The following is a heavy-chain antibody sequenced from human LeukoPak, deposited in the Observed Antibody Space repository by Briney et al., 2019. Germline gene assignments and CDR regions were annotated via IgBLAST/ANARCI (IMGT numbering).Heavy chain of an antibody. CDR3: ARIAYCGGDCPSDY. D-gene: IGHD2-21*02. V-gene: IGHV3-21*01. CDR2: ISSSSSYI. J-gene: IGHJ4*02. Sequence: GGSLRLSCGASGFTFSDYGMNWVRQAPGKGLEWVSSISSSSSYIYYADSVKGRFTISRDNAKNSLYLQMNSLRAEDTAVYYCARIAYCGGDCPSDYWGQGTLVTVSS. CDR1: GFTFSDYG.